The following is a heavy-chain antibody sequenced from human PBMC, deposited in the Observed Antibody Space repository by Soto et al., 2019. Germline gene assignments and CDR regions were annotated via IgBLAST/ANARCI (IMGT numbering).Heavy chain of an antibody. CDR2: INHSGNT. V-gene: IGHV4-34*01. CDR3: ARGRRAARRPNYYSYYMDV. J-gene: IGHJ6*03. CDR1: GGSFSGYY. Sequence: SETLSLTCAVYGGSFSGYYWSWIRQPPGKGLEWIGEINHSGNTNYNPSLKSRVTISVDTSKNQFSLKLSSVTAADTAVYYCARGRRAARRPNYYSYYMDVWGKGTTVTLSS. D-gene: IGHD6-6*01.